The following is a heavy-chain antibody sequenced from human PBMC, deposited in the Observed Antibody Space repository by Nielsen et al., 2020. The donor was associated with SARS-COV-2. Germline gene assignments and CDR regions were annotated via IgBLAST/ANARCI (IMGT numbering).Heavy chain of an antibody. Sequence: SLKISCAGSGLTLANYYMSWIRQAPGGGMEWVSYITNTADGSTVHYADSVQGRFTISRDNAKNSLYLQMDSLRADDTATYFCASSGWLDYWGPGTPVIVSP. J-gene: IGHJ4*02. CDR1: GLTLANYY. CDR2: ITNTADGSTV. CDR3: ASSGWLDY. D-gene: IGHD6-19*01. V-gene: IGHV3-11*01.